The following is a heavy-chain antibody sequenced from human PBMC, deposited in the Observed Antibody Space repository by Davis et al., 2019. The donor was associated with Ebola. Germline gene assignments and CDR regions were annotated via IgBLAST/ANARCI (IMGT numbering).Heavy chain of an antibody. CDR1: GGSISSYY. J-gene: IGHJ3*02. CDR3: ARAGIAAAGPRNAFDI. Sequence: SETLSLTCTVSGGSISSYYWSWIRQPPGKGLEWIGYIYYSGITNYNPSLKSRVTISVNTPKNQFSLTLSSVTAADTAVYYCARAGIAAAGPRNAFDIWDQGTMVTVSS. V-gene: IGHV4-59*01. D-gene: IGHD6-13*01. CDR2: IYYSGIT.